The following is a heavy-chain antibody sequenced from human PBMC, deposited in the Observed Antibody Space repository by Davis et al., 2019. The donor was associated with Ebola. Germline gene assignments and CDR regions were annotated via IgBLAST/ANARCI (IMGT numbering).Heavy chain of an antibody. CDR1: GGTFSSYY. CDR3: ERSGYTGYDPRINFDF. J-gene: IGHJ4*02. Sequence: MPSETLCLTCTVSGGTFSSYYWSWIRKPSGQVLELIGYIYYSGSTDYNPSLKCRVTISLDTSKNQFSLKLNSVTAADTAIYYCERSGYTGYDPRINFDFWGQGTLVTVSS. CDR2: IYYSGST. D-gene: IGHD5-12*01. V-gene: IGHV4-59*08.